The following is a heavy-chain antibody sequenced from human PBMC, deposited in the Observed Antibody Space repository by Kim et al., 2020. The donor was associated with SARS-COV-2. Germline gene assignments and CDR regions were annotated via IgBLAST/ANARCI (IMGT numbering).Heavy chain of an antibody. CDR1: GFTFSSYA. Sequence: GGSLRLSCAASGFTFSSYAMSWVRQAPGKGLEWVSAISGSGGSTYYADSVKGRFTISRDNSKNTLYLQMNSLRAEDTAVYYCAKNDMVRGVIRPGYGMDVWGQGTTVTVSS. V-gene: IGHV3-23*01. CDR3: AKNDMVRGVIRPGYGMDV. J-gene: IGHJ6*02. CDR2: ISGSGGST. D-gene: IGHD3-10*01.